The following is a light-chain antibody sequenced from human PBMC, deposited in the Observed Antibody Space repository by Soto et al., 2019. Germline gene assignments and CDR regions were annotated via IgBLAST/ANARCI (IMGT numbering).Light chain of an antibody. Sequence: SYELTQPPSVTVSPGQTASITCSGDKLGDKYACWYQQKPGQSTVLVIYRDSKRPSGIPERFSGSNSGNTATLTISGTQAMDEADYYCQAWDSSTVLFGGGTKLPVL. J-gene: IGLJ2*01. CDR1: KLGDKY. CDR2: RDS. CDR3: QAWDSSTVL. V-gene: IGLV3-1*01.